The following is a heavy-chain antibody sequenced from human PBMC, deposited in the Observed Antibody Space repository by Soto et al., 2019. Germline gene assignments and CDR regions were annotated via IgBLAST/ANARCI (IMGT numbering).Heavy chain of an antibody. CDR1: GFTFSSYG. CDR2: ISNRNSVM. V-gene: IGHV3-48*02. Sequence: EVQLVESGGGLVQPGGSLRLSCTASGFTFSSYGMNWVRQAPGKGLEWVSYISNRNSVMSYADSVRGRFTISRDNAKNSLYLQMNSLRDEYTAVYFCARDSGYDYAFDIWGQGTMVTVSS. CDR3: ARDSGYDYAFDI. J-gene: IGHJ3*02. D-gene: IGHD5-12*01.